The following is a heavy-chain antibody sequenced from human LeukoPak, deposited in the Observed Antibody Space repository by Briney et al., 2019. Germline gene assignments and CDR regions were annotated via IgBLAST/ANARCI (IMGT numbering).Heavy chain of an antibody. CDR1: GFTFSAYG. CDR2: ISYDGTNK. V-gene: IGHV3-30*18. J-gene: IGHJ3*02. Sequence: PGGSLRLSCAASGFTFSAYGMHWVRQAPGKGLECVAFISYDGTNKYYADSVKGRFTISRDNSKNTLYLQINSLRAEDTAVYYCANYDPGQAVAADAFVIWGQGTMVTVSS. CDR3: ANYDPGQAVAADAFVI. D-gene: IGHD6-19*01.